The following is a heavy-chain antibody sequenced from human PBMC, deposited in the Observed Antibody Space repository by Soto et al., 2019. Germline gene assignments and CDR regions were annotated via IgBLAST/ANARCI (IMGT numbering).Heavy chain of an antibody. V-gene: IGHV4-39*02. CDR1: GASIKSSNYF. CDR3: GRLAEAATGHTDFDF. CDR2: IHSSGGT. Sequence: SETLSLTCTVSGASIKSSNYFWGWIRQPPGKGLEFVGSIHSSGGTYYNPSLKSRVTVSVDLSNSHFSLSLKSLTATDTAVYYCGRLAEAATGHTDFDFWGQGTLVTVSS. J-gene: IGHJ4*02. D-gene: IGHD2-15*01.